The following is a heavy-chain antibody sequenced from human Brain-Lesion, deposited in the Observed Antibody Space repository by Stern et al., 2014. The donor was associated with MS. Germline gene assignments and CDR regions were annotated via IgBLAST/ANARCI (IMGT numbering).Heavy chain of an antibody. CDR2: IDPSDSNP. D-gene: IGHD3-16*01. V-gene: IGHV5-10-1*03. Sequence: EVQLVESGAEVKKPGESLRISCQGSGYSFTSDSISWVRQMPGKGLEWMGRIDPSDSNPNYSPSFQGHVTISADKSINTAYLDWRSLKASDTAMYYCARHMGEGLSIDYWGQGTLVTVSS. CDR3: ARHMGEGLSIDY. J-gene: IGHJ4*02. CDR1: GYSFTSDS.